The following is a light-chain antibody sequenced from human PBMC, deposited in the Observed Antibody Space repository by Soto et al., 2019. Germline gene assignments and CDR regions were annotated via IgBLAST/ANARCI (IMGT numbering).Light chain of an antibody. V-gene: IGKV1-5*01. Sequence: DIQMTQSPSTLSASVGDRVTITCRASQSINSWLAWYQQKPGKAPQILIYDASTLKSGVPSRFSASGSGTEFTLTITSLQADDFATYYCQQYETFSGTFGPGTKVDIK. CDR2: DAS. CDR1: QSINSW. CDR3: QQYETFSGT. J-gene: IGKJ1*01.